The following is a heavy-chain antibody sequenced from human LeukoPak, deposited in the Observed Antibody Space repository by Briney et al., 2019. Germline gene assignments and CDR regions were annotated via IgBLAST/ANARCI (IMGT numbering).Heavy chain of an antibody. CDR3: ARHRFYSNGWSPFDY. D-gene: IGHD6-19*01. Sequence: GESLKISCKVSGYIFTTYWIGWVRQMPGKGLEWMGIIYPDDSETRYSPSFQGQVTISADKSLSTAFLQWSSLKASDTAMYYCARHRFYSNGWSPFDYWGQGTLVTVSS. V-gene: IGHV5-51*01. J-gene: IGHJ4*02. CDR1: GYIFTTYW. CDR2: IYPDDSET.